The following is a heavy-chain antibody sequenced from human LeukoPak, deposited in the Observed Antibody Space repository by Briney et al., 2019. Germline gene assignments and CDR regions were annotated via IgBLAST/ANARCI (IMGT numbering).Heavy chain of an antibody. CDR1: GYTFTSYY. CDR2: INPSGGST. V-gene: IGHV1-46*01. D-gene: IGHD5-18*01. J-gene: IGHJ3*02. CDR3: ARVLSYGYFFGAFDI. Sequence: ASVKVSCKASGYTFTSYYMHWVRQAPGQGLEWMGIINPSGGSTSYAQKFQGRVTMTRDMSTSTVYMELSSLRSEDTAVYYCARVLSYGYFFGAFDIWGQGTMVTVSS.